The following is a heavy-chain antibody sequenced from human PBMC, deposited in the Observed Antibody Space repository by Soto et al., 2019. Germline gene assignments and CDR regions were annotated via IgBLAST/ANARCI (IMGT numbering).Heavy chain of an antibody. V-gene: IGHV4-59*01. CDR3: ARDSRLYFDY. Sequence: SETLSLTCIVSGVSISSGYCTWIPQSPGKGLEWIGYISYSGRRHYSASLQSRLTMSVETSKNQFSLKLTSVTAADTAVYYCARDSRLYFDYWGQGTLVTVSS. CDR2: ISYSGRR. J-gene: IGHJ4*02. CDR1: GVSISSGY.